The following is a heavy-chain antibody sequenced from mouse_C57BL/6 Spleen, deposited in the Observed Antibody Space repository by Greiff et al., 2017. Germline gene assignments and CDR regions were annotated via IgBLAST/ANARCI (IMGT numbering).Heavy chain of an antibody. J-gene: IGHJ1*03. CDR1: GFSLSTSGMG. CDR2: IYWDDDK. V-gene: IGHV8-12*01. CDR3: ARRDGSSYVDWYFDV. Sequence: QVQLKESGPGILQSSQTLSLTCSFSGFSLSTSGMGVSWIRQPSGKGLEWLAHIYWDDDKRYNPSLKSRLTISKDTSRNQVFLKITSVDTADTATYYCARRDGSSYVDWYFDVWGTGTTVTVSS. D-gene: IGHD1-1*01.